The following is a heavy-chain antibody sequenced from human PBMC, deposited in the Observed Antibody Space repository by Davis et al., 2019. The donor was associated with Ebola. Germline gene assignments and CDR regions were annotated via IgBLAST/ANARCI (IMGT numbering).Heavy chain of an antibody. CDR1: GFTFSSYG. J-gene: IGHJ4*02. CDR3: AKDPSFEY. Sequence: GESLKISCAASGFTFSSYGMHWVRQAPGKGLEWVAFIRYDGSNKYYADSVKGRFTISRDNSKNTLNLQMNSLRAEDTAVYYCAKDPSFEYWGQGTLVTVSS. CDR2: IRYDGSNK. V-gene: IGHV3-30*02.